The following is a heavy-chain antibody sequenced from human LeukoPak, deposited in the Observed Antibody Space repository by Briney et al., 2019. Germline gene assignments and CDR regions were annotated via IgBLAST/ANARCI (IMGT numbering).Heavy chain of an antibody. CDR3: ARHFHHAWFGF. Sequence: GESLRISCKCSGFDFTAYGIAWVRQMPGKGLEWMGNIYPGGSNGRYSPSFQGQVTMSADKSITTVYLQWSSLKASDTAMYYCARHFHHAWFGFWGQGSLVTVSS. CDR2: IYPGGSNG. CDR1: GFDFTAYG. D-gene: IGHD1-14*01. J-gene: IGHJ4*02. V-gene: IGHV5-51*01.